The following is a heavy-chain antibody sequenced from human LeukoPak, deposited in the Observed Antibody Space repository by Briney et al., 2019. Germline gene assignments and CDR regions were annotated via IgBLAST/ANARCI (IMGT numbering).Heavy chain of an antibody. Sequence: GGSLRLSCAASGSTFSSYEMNWVRQAPGKGLEWVSYISSSGSTIYYADSVKGRFTISRDNAKNSLYLQMNSLRAEDTAVYYCARNQIPGYSSGWYRNWFDPWGQGTLVTVSS. V-gene: IGHV3-48*03. D-gene: IGHD6-19*01. J-gene: IGHJ5*02. CDR2: ISSSGSTI. CDR3: ARNQIPGYSSGWYRNWFDP. CDR1: GSTFSSYE.